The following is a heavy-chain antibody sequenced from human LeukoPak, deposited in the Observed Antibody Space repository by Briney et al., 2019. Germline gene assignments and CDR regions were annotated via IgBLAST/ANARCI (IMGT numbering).Heavy chain of an antibody. V-gene: IGHV3-73*01. D-gene: IGHD6-19*01. CDR2: IRSKANSYAT. Sequence: PGGSLQLSCAASGFTFSGSAMPWVRQASGKGLEWVGRIRSKANSYATAHAASVKGRFTISRDDSKNTEYLQMNSLKTEDTAVYYCTRHPDSSGWYGGYYYYGMDVWGQGTTVTVSS. J-gene: IGHJ6*02. CDR1: GFTFSGSA. CDR3: TRHPDSSGWYGGYYYYGMDV.